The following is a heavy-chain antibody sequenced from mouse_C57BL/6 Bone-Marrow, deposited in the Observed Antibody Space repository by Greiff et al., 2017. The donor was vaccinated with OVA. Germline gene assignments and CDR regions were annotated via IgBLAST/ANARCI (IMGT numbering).Heavy chain of an antibody. CDR2: IYPGSGST. CDR3: ARSLITTVVAPYYAMDY. Sequence: QVQLKESGAELVKPGASVKMSCKASGYTFTSYWITWVKQRPGQGLEWIGDIYPGSGSTNYNEKFKSKATLTVDTSSSTAYMQLSSLTSEDSAVYYCARSLITTVVAPYYAMDYWGQGTSVTVSS. D-gene: IGHD1-1*01. CDR1: GYTFTSYW. J-gene: IGHJ4*01. V-gene: IGHV1-55*01.